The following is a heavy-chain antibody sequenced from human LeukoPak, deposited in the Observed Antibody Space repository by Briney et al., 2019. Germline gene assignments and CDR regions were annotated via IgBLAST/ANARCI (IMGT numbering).Heavy chain of an antibody. CDR3: AQKAPYSPEYSQH. Sequence: SETLSLTCTVSGGSITSYFWTWIRQPPGKGLEWIGYIYHNSGTTNYNPSLKSRVSISVDTSKTHFSLKLSSVTAADTAVYYCAQKAPYSPEYSQHWGRAPWSPSPQ. CDR1: GGSITSYF. J-gene: IGHJ1*01. CDR2: IYHNSGTT. D-gene: IGHD2-15*01. V-gene: IGHV4-59*01.